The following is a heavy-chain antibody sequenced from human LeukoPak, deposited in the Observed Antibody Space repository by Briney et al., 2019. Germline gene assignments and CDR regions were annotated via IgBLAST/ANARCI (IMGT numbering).Heavy chain of an antibody. V-gene: IGHV1-18*01. Sequence: ASVKASCKASGYTFSSYGITWVRQAPGQGLEWMGWIIPYNGNTNYAQKLQGRVTMTTDTSTSTVYMDLRSLRSDDTAVYYCARANTETLTGYYSDLDYWGQGTLVTVSS. J-gene: IGHJ4*02. CDR1: GYTFSSYG. D-gene: IGHD3-9*01. CDR3: ARANTETLTGYYSDLDY. CDR2: IIPYNGNT.